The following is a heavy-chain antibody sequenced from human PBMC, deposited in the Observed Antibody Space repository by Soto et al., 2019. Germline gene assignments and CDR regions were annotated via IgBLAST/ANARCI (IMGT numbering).Heavy chain of an antibody. V-gene: IGHV3-11*01. D-gene: IGHD3-22*01. CDR1: GFTFSDYY. Sequence: PGGSLRLSCAASGFTFSDYYMSWIRQAPGKGLEWVSYISSSGSTIYYADSVKGRSTISRDNAKNSLYLQMNSLRAEDTAVYYCGGSSGYDSNWFDPWGQGTLVTAPQ. CDR3: GGSSGYDSNWFDP. J-gene: IGHJ5*02. CDR2: ISSSGSTI.